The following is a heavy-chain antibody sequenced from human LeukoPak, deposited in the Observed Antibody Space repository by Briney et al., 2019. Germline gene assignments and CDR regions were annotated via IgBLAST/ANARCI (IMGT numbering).Heavy chain of an antibody. J-gene: IGHJ4*02. CDR1: GFTFSSYA. V-gene: IGHV3-30*04. CDR2: ISYDGSNK. D-gene: IGHD6-19*01. Sequence: GRSLRLSCAASGFTFSSYAMHWVRQAPGKGLEWVAVISYDGSNKYYADSVKGRFTISRDNSENTVYLQMNSLRADDTAVYYCAKTTAGYSSGRYPGWPVDYWGQGTLVTVSS. CDR3: AKTTAGYSSGRYPGWPVDY.